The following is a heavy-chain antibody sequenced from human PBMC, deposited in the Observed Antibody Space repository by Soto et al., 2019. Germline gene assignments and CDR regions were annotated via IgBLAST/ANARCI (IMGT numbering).Heavy chain of an antibody. Sequence: EAQLVESGGGLVKPGGSLRLSCAASGFTFSRYGMSWVRQAPGKGLEWVSSISMTTSYVYYADSVKGRFSISRDNAKKILYLEMYAPRTEDTAVYYCARDPSEGRVGNWFESWGQGTLVTVSS. CDR1: GFTFSRYG. CDR2: ISMTTSYV. D-gene: IGHD2-2*01. J-gene: IGHJ5*01. CDR3: ARDPSEGRVGNWFES. V-gene: IGHV3-21*01.